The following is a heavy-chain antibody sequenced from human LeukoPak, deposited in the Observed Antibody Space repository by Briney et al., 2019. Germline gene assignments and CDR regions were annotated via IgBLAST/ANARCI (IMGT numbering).Heavy chain of an antibody. V-gene: IGHV3-30*04. Sequence: GGSLRLSCAASGFTFSSYAMHWVRQAPGKGLEWVAVISYDGSNKYYADSVKGRFTISRDNSKNTLYLQMNSLRAEDTAVYYCASWRGWELLPSYWYFDLWGRGTLVTVSS. J-gene: IGHJ2*01. CDR3: ASWRGWELLPSYWYFDL. CDR1: GFTFSSYA. D-gene: IGHD1-26*01. CDR2: ISYDGSNK.